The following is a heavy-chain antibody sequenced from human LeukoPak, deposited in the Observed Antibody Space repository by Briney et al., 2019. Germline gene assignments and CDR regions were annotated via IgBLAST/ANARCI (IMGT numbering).Heavy chain of an antibody. CDR1: GYTFTSYD. J-gene: IGHJ3*01. V-gene: IGHV1-2*02. Sequence: ASVKVFCKASGYTFTSYDINWVRQATGQGLEWMGWLNPKNGVTKYAQKFQGRVTMTGDTSIGAAYMELNNLRSDDTAIYYCARDRAVFWSGYSNHDGDAFDVWGQGTMVTVSS. CDR2: LNPKNGVT. CDR3: ARDRAVFWSGYSNHDGDAFDV. D-gene: IGHD3-3*01.